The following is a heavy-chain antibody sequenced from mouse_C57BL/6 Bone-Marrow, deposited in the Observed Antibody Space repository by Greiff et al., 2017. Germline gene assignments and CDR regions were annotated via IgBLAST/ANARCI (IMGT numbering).Heavy chain of an antibody. CDR1: GFTFSDFY. V-gene: IGHV7-1*01. J-gene: IGHJ2*01. CDR3: SSDAPTMPGGFDY. CDR2: SRNKANDYTT. Sequence: EVHLVESGGGLVQSGRSLRLSCATSGFTFSDFYMEWVRQAPGKGLEWIAASRNKANDYTTEYSASVKGRIIVSRYTSHSILYLQMNALRAEDTAIYYCSSDAPTMPGGFDYWGQGTTLTVSS. D-gene: IGHD2-10*01.